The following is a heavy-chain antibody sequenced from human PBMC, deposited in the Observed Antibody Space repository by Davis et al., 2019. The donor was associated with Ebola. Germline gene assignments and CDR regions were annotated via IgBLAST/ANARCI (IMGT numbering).Heavy chain of an antibody. CDR1: GYTFTGYY. D-gene: IGHD1-1*01. Sequence: ASVKVSCKASGYTFTGYYMHWVRQAPGQGLEWIGWINPHNGNTNYAQNVQGRVTMTTDTSTSTAYMEVGSLKSDDTAVYYCARAQFPTTSDHWGQGTLVTVSS. CDR2: INPHNGNT. V-gene: IGHV1-18*04. CDR3: ARAQFPTTSDH. J-gene: IGHJ4*02.